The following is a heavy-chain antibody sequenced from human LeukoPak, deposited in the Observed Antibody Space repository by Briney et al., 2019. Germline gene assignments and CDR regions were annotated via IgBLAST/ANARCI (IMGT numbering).Heavy chain of an antibody. CDR2: MYHSGNS. CDR1: GGSISTYY. J-gene: IGHJ6*03. D-gene: IGHD2-2*01. V-gene: IGHV4-39*01. Sequence: SETLSLTCTVSGGSISTYYWGWIRQSPGKGLEWIASMYHSGNSYYNPSLKSRLTISVDTSKNQFSLKLSSVTAADTAVYYCTRLSSSYYYYMDVWGKGTTVTISS. CDR3: TRLSSSYYYYMDV.